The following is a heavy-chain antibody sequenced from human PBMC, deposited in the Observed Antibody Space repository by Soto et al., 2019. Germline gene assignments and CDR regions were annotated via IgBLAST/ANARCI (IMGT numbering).Heavy chain of an antibody. CDR2: IYSGGST. Sequence: GGSLRLSCAASGFTVSSNYMSWVRQAPGKGLEWVSVIYSGGSTYYADSVKGRFTISRDNSKNTLYLQMNSLRAEDTAVYYCARAVPYYDFWSGYYASGAFDIWGQGTMVTVSS. D-gene: IGHD3-3*01. CDR1: GFTVSSNY. CDR3: ARAVPYYDFWSGYYASGAFDI. V-gene: IGHV3-53*01. J-gene: IGHJ3*02.